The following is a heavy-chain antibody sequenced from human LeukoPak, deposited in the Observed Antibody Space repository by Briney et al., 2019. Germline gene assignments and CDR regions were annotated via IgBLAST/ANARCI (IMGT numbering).Heavy chain of an antibody. D-gene: IGHD3-10*01. Sequence: GGSLRLSCAASGFTFSSYAMNWVRQAPGKGLEWVSAISGSGGNTYYADSVQGRFTISRDNSKNTLYLQMNSLRAEDTALYYCAKAYASGTYYIDSWGQGTLVTVSS. CDR2: ISGSGGNT. J-gene: IGHJ4*02. CDR3: AKAYASGTYYIDS. CDR1: GFTFSSYA. V-gene: IGHV3-23*01.